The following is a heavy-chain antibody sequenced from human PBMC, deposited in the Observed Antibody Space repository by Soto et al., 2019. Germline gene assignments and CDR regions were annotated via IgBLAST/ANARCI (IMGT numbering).Heavy chain of an antibody. D-gene: IGHD6-13*01. Sequence: GGSLRLSCTASGFTFGDYAMSWFRQAPGKGLEWVGFIRSKAYGGTTEYAASVKGRFTISRDDSKSIAYLQMNSLKTEDTAVYYCTRVMVHIAAAATANCFDSWGEATLVTGPS. CDR3: TRVMVHIAAAATANCFDS. J-gene: IGHJ4*02. CDR1: GFTFGDYA. CDR2: IRSKAYGGTT. V-gene: IGHV3-49*03.